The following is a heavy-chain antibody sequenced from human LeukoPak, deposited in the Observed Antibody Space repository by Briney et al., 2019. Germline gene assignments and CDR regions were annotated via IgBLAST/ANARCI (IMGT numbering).Heavy chain of an antibody. V-gene: IGHV7-81*01. CDR1: SYSFTTYG. Sequence: ASVKVSCKASSYSFTTYGMNWVPQAPGQGLEWMGWFNTYTGNPIYAQGFTGRFVFSMDTSASIAYMQISSLKAEDMAMYYLLLWFGETPDYYYMDVWGKGTTVTVSS. CDR2: FNTYTGNP. J-gene: IGHJ6*03. CDR3: LLWFGETPDYYYMDV. D-gene: IGHD3-10*01.